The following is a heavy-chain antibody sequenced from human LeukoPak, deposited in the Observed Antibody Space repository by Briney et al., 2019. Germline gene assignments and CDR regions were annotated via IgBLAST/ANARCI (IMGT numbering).Heavy chain of an antibody. V-gene: IGHV4-61*02. J-gene: IGHJ3*02. Sequence: QTLSLTCTVSGGSISSGSYYWSWIRPPAGKGLEWIGRISSSGSTNYNPSLKSRVTISVDTSKNQFSLKLSSVTAADTAVYFCARGPYSYDSSGAFDIWGQGTTVTVSS. CDR3: ARGPYSYDSSGAFDI. CDR2: ISSSGST. D-gene: IGHD3-22*01. CDR1: GGSISSGSYY.